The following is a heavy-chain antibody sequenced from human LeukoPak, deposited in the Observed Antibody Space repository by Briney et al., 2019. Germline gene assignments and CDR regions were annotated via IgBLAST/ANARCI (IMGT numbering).Heavy chain of an antibody. CDR3: ARGYSSSWHHYYYYMDV. CDR1: GFTFSGYE. CDR2: ISSSGSTI. D-gene: IGHD6-13*01. V-gene: IGHV3-48*03. J-gene: IGHJ6*03. Sequence: GGSLRLSCAGSGFTFSGYEMNWVRQAPGKGLEWVSYISSSGSTIYYADSVKGRFTISRDNAKNSLYLQMNSLRAEDTAVYYCARGYSSSWHHYYYYMDVWGKGTTVTVSS.